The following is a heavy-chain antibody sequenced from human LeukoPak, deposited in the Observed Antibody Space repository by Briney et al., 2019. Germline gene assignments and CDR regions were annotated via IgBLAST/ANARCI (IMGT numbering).Heavy chain of an antibody. Sequence: GGSLRLSCAASGFTFSSYGMHWVRQAPGKGLEWVAFIRYDGSNKYYADSVKGRFTISRDNSKNTLYLQMNSLRAEDTAIYYCAKDLSQYSYGSNFDYWGQGTLVTVSS. D-gene: IGHD5-18*01. V-gene: IGHV3-30*02. CDR2: IRYDGSNK. CDR1: GFTFSSYG. CDR3: AKDLSQYSYGSNFDY. J-gene: IGHJ4*02.